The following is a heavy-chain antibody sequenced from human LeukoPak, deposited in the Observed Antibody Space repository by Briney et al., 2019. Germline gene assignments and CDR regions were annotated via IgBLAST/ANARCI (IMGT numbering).Heavy chain of an antibody. CDR2: IIPILGTS. D-gene: IGHD6-13*01. Sequence: GASVTVSCTTSGGTFSNYAISWVRQAPGQGLEWVGGIIPILGTSNSAEKFQGRLTVTTDEFTGTAYMELSTLRSEDTAVYYCATDLADATYGFDIWGQGTMVTVSS. CDR1: GGTFSNYA. J-gene: IGHJ3*02. CDR3: ATDLADATYGFDI. V-gene: IGHV1-69*05.